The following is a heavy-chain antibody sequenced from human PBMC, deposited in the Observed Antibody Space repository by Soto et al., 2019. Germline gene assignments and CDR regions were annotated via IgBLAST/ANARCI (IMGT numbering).Heavy chain of an antibody. CDR2: IYPGDSDT. Sequence: GESLKISCKGSGYSFTSYWIGWVRQMPGKGLEWMGIIYPGDSDTRYSPSFQGQVTISADKSISTAYLQWSSLKASDTAMYYCARQFAQIAVAGQYGMDVWGQGTTFTVSS. CDR3: ARQFAQIAVAGQYGMDV. D-gene: IGHD6-19*01. J-gene: IGHJ6*02. CDR1: GYSFTSYW. V-gene: IGHV5-51*01.